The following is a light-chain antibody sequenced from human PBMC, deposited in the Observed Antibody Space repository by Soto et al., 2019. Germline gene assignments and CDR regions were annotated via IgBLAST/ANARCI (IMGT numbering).Light chain of an antibody. Sequence: QSALTQPPSASGSPGQSVTISCTGTSSDVGDYNYVSWYQQHPGKAPKLMMYEVNKRPSGVPDRFSGSKSGNTASLTVSGLQAEDEADYYCSAYAGKGVFGGGTKLTVL. V-gene: IGLV2-8*01. J-gene: IGLJ3*02. CDR3: SAYAGKGV. CDR2: EVN. CDR1: SSDVGDYNY.